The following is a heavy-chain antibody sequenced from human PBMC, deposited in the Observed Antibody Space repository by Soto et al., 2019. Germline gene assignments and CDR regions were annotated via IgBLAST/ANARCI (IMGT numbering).Heavy chain of an antibody. Sequence: PWGSLRLSWAASGCTCIIFWMSWVRQAPGKGLEWVANIKQDGSEKYYVDSVKGRFTISRDNAKNSLYLQMNSLRAEDTAVYYCARDPNIVLVPAALRSYYYYYGMDVWGQGTTVTVSS. CDR2: IKQDGSEK. CDR1: GCTCIIFW. CDR3: ARDPNIVLVPAALRSYYYYYGMDV. J-gene: IGHJ6*02. D-gene: IGHD2-2*01. V-gene: IGHV3-7*01.